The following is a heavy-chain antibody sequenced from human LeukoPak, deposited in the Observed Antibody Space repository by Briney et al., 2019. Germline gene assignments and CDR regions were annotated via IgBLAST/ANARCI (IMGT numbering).Heavy chain of an antibody. CDR2: MKPDSGAT. CDR1: GYTFTNYD. J-gene: IGHJ5*02. V-gene: IGHV1-8*01. D-gene: IGHD3-22*01. Sequence: GASVKVSCKASGYTFTNYDINWVRQAAGQGLEWMGWMKPDSGATGYAEKFRGRVTLTSDTSTSTAYMELSGLRSEDTAVYFCARTYYDGSRNPNWFDPWGQGTPVTVSS. CDR3: ARTYYDGSRNPNWFDP.